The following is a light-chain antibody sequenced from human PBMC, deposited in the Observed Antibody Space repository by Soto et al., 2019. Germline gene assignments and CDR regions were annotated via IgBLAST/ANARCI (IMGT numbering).Light chain of an antibody. CDR1: SSDVGAYNY. CDR3: TSYTSGATLI. J-gene: IGLJ2*01. CDR2: DVS. V-gene: IGLV2-14*03. Sequence: QSALTQPASVSGSPGQSITISCTGTSSDVGAYNYVSWYQHPPGKAPTLMIYDVSSRPSGISHRFSGSKSGSMASLTISGLQAEDEADYYCTSYTSGATLIFGGGTKLTV.